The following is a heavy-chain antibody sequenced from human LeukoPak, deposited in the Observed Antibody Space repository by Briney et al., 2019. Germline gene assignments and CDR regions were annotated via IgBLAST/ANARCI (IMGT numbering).Heavy chain of an antibody. J-gene: IGHJ6*03. V-gene: IGHV1-8*01. CDR1: GYTFTSYD. Sequence: GASVKVSCKASGYTFTSYDINWVRQATGQGLEWMGWMNPNSGNTGYAQKFQGRVTMTRNTSISTAYMELSSLRSADTAVYYCARTTEEYYSSGKSRKYYSYYYYMDVWGKGTTVTVSS. CDR2: MNPNSGNT. D-gene: IGHD3-10*01. CDR3: ARTTEEYYSSGKSRKYYSYYYYMDV.